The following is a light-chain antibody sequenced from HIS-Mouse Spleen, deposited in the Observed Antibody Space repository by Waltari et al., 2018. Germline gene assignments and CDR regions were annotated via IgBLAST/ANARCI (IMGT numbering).Light chain of an antibody. Sequence: DIQMTQSPSSLPAYVGDRLTITCRASKSISSRLAWYQQNPGKAPKLLIYKASSLESGVPSRFSGSGSGTEFTLTISSLQPDDFATYYCQQYNSYPYTFGQGTKLEIK. V-gene: IGKV1-5*03. CDR3: QQYNSYPYT. J-gene: IGKJ2*01. CDR2: KAS. CDR1: KSISSR.